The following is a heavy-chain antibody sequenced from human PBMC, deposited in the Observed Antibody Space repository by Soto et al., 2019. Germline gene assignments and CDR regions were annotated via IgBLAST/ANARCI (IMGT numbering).Heavy chain of an antibody. J-gene: IGHJ4*02. D-gene: IGHD6-13*01. CDR1: GFTFRTYT. CDR3: ARERAIAATGIFYY. V-gene: IGHV3-21*01. CDR2: IRGFSPYT. Sequence: LGGSLRLSCISSGFTFRTYTMNWVRQAPGKGLEWVSGIRGFSPYTFYAESVKGRFTIPRDNAKNSLFLQMNSLRHEDTAVYFCARERAIAATGIFYYWGQGTLVTVSS.